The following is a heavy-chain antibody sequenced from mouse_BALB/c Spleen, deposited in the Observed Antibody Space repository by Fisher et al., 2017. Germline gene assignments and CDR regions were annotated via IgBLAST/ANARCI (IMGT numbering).Heavy chain of an antibody. J-gene: IGHJ4*01. Sequence: KFKGKATLTSDKSSSTAYMELSSLTSEDSAVYYCARTTVVAFYAMDYWGQGTSVTVSS. V-gene: IGHV1-80*01. CDR3: ARTTVVAFYAMDY. D-gene: IGHD1-1*01.